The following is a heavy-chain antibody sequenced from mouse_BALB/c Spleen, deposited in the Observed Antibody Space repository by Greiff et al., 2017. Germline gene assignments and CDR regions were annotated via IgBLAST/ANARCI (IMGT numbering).Heavy chain of an antibody. Sequence: QVQLQQSGPELVRPGVSVKISCKGSGYTFTDYAMHWVKQSHAKSLEWIGVISTYYGNTNYNQKFKGKATMTVDKSSSTAYMELARLTSEDSAIYYCARSIYYGNNYAMDYWGQGTSVTVSS. CDR1: GYTFTDYA. CDR2: ISTYYGNT. J-gene: IGHJ4*01. CDR3: ARSIYYGNNYAMDY. D-gene: IGHD2-1*01. V-gene: IGHV1-67*01.